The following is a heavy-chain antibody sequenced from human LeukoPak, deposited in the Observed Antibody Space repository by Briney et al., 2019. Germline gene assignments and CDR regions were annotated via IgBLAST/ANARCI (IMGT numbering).Heavy chain of an antibody. Sequence: PSETLSLTCTASGGSINRHYWSWIRQPPGKGLEWIGYIYYSGSTNYNPSLKSRVTMSVDTSMNQFSLKLSSVTAADTAVYYCARYRRDNNYFLDYWGQGTLVTVFS. CDR1: GGSINRHY. CDR3: ARYRRDNNYFLDY. CDR2: IYYSGST. J-gene: IGHJ4*02. V-gene: IGHV4-59*11. D-gene: IGHD4-11*01.